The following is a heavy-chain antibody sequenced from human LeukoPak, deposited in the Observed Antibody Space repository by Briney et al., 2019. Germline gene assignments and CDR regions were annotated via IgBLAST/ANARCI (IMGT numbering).Heavy chain of an antibody. V-gene: IGHV3-53*01. CDR1: GFTVSSNY. J-gene: IGHJ6*03. CDR2: IYSGGST. CDR3: AIGVVIIGYYYYMDV. Sequence: GGSLRLSCAASGFTVSSNYMSWVRQAPGKGLEWVSVIYSGGSTYYADSVKGRFTISRDNSKNTLYLQMNSLRAEDTAVYYCAIGVVIIGYYYYMDVWGKGTTVTVSS. D-gene: IGHD3-3*01.